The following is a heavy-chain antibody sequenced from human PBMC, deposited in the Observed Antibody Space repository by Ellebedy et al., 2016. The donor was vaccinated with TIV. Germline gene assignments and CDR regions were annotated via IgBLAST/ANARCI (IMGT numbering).Heavy chain of an antibody. D-gene: IGHD2-15*01. CDR1: GYSFTTYA. J-gene: IGHJ5*02. V-gene: IGHV7-4-1*01. CDR3: ASRQGCSVGSCYLVT. CDR2: INTDTGKP. Sequence: AASVKVSCKASGYSFTTYAMNWVRQAPGQGLEWMGWINTDTGKPTYAQDFTGRFVFSLDKSVTTAYLQIDSLKAEDSAIYYCASRQGCSVGSCYLVTWGQGTLVTMSS.